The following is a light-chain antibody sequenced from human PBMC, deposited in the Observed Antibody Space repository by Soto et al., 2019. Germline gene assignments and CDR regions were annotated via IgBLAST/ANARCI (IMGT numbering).Light chain of an antibody. CDR2: AAS. CDR3: QQLNAYPLP. V-gene: IGKV1-9*01. CDR1: QGISTH. J-gene: IGKJ4*01. Sequence: DIQSKQSPSFLSASIGDRVTIPCRASQGISTHLAWYQQKPGIAPKLLIYAASTLQSGVPSRFSGSGSGTEFTLTLSSLQPEDFATYYCQQLNAYPLPFCGGTKVDI.